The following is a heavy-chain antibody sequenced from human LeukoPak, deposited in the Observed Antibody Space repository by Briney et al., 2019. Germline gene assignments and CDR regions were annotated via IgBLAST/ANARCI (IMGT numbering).Heavy chain of an antibody. D-gene: IGHD4/OR15-4a*01. J-gene: IGHJ4*02. CDR1: GFTFSTFA. CDR2: ITGSGPYM. Sequence: PGGSLRLSCAASGFTFSTFAMHWVRLSPGKGLEWVSSITGSGPYMLYADSVKHRFTISRDNTKNLLYLEMNSLRAEDTAVYYCAKVALDLGAACDYWGQGTLVTVSS. CDR3: AKVALDLGAACDY. V-gene: IGHV3-21*06.